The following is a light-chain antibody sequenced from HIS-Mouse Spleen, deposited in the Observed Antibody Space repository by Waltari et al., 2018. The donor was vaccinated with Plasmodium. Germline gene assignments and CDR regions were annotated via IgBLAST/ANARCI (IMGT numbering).Light chain of an antibody. Sequence: SYVLTQPPSVSVAPGKTARITCGGNNIGSKSVHWYQQKPGQAPVLVVYDDSARPPGIPERFSGSNSGNTATLTISRGEAGDEADYYCQVWDSSSDHVVFGGGTKLTVL. CDR3: QVWDSSSDHVV. CDR2: DDS. CDR1: NIGSKS. V-gene: IGLV3-21*03. J-gene: IGLJ2*01.